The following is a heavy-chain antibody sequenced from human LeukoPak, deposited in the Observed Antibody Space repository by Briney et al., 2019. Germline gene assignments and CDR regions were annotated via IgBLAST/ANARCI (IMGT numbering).Heavy chain of an antibody. Sequence: ASVKVSCKASGYTFTGYYMHWVRQAPGQGLEWMGWINPNSGGTNYAQKLQGRVTMTRDMSTSTVYMELSSLRSEDTAVYYCARDFLHDYGDHPDDYWGQGTLVTVSS. CDR3: ARDFLHDYGDHPDDY. J-gene: IGHJ4*02. V-gene: IGHV1-2*02. D-gene: IGHD4-17*01. CDR1: GYTFTGYY. CDR2: INPNSGGT.